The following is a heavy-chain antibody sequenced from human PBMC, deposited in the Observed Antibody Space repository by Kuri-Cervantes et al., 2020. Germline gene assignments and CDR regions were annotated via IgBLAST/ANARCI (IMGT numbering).Heavy chain of an antibody. J-gene: IGHJ6*02. CDR3: ARDRGNSSWSIYYYYYYGMDV. Sequence: GGSLRLSCAATGFTFSSYAMHWVRQAPGKGLEWVAVISYDGSNKYYADSVKGRFTISRDNSKNTLYLQMNSLRAEDTAVYYCARDRGNSSWSIYYYYYYGMDVWGQGTTVTVSS. CDR1: GFTFSSYA. CDR2: ISYDGSNK. D-gene: IGHD6-13*01. V-gene: IGHV3-30-3*01.